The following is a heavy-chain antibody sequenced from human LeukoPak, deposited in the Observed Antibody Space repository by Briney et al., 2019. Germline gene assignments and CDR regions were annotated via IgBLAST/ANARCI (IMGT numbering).Heavy chain of an antibody. V-gene: IGHV3-33*06. D-gene: IGHD3-10*01. J-gene: IGHJ4*02. CDR2: IWYDGSNK. CDR3: AKDSYYYGSGSSFDY. Sequence: GGSLRLSCAASGFTFSSFGMHWVRQAPGKGLEWVAVIWYDGSNKYYADSVKGRFTISRDNSKNTLYLQMNSLRAEDTAVYYCAKDSYYYGSGSSFDYWGQGTLVTVSS. CDR1: GFTFSSFG.